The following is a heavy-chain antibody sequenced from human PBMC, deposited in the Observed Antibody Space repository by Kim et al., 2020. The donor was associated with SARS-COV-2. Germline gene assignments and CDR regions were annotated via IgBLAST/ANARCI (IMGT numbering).Heavy chain of an antibody. CDR2: ISSSSSYI. CDR3: ARDEGSIQLWLH. J-gene: IGHJ4*02. Sequence: GGSLRLSCAASGFTFSSYSMNWVRQAPGKGLEWVSSISSSSSYIYYADSVKGRFTISRDNAKNSLYLQMNSLRAEDTAVYYCARDEGSIQLWLHWGQGTLVTVSS. V-gene: IGHV3-21*01. D-gene: IGHD5-18*01. CDR1: GFTFSSYS.